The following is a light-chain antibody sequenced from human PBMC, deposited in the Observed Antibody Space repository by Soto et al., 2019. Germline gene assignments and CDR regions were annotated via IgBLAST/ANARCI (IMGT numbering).Light chain of an antibody. CDR3: QQRSTWPYT. Sequence: EIVLTQSPATLSLSPGERATLSCRAGQSVSRYVAWYQQKPGQAPRLLIFDASTRATGIPARFSGSGSGTDFTLTISSLEPEDFAVYYCQQRSTWPYTFGQGTKVDI. J-gene: IGKJ2*01. V-gene: IGKV3-11*01. CDR1: QSVSRY. CDR2: DAS.